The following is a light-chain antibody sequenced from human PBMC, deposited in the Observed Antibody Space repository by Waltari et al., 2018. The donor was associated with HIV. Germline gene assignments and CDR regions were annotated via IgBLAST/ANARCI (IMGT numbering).Light chain of an antibody. CDR3: AAWDDSLNGPV. CDR1: SSNLPNNA. J-gene: IGLJ2*01. V-gene: IGLV1-36*01. Sequence: QSVLTQPPSVSEAPRQRVAISCSGSSSNLPNNAVYWYQQLPGKAPKLLIYYNHLLPSGVSDRFSGSKSGTSDSLAISGLQSEDEAEYYCAAWDDSLNGPVFGGGTKLTVL. CDR2: YNH.